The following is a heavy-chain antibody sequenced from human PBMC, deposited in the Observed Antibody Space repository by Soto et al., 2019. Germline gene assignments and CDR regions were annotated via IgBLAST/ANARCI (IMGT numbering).Heavy chain of an antibody. CDR2: ISGSGGST. V-gene: IGHV3-23*01. Sequence: GGSLRLSCAASGFTFTSYAMSWVRQAPGKGLEWVSGISGSGGSTYYADSVKGRFTISRDNSKNTLYLQMNILRAEDTAVYYCAKVVVSGHGVFYFDYWGQGTLVTVSS. J-gene: IGHJ4*02. CDR1: GFTFTSYA. CDR3: AKVVVSGHGVFYFDY. D-gene: IGHD6-19*01.